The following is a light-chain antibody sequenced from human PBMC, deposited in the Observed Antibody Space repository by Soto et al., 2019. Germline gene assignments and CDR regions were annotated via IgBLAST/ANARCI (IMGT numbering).Light chain of an antibody. CDR3: QHSYSTPYT. CDR1: QTFSSW. V-gene: IGKV1-5*03. J-gene: IGKJ2*01. CDR2: MVS. Sequence: DIRMTQSPSTPSGSVEDSVTITSRASQTFSSWSAWYQQKLGKAPKLLIYMVSTLKSGFPSRFSGSGSETVFTVTMRSLQSHGVTTPYCQHSYSTPYTSGQGTKWQIK.